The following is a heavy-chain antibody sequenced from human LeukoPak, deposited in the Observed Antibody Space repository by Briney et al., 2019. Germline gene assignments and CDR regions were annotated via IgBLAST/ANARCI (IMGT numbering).Heavy chain of an antibody. V-gene: IGHV4-4*07. CDR1: GGSISNYY. CDR3: ARAGGSYGYYMDV. D-gene: IGHD1-26*01. J-gene: IGHJ6*03. Sequence: PSETLSLTCTVSGGSISNYYWSWIRQPAGKGLEWIGRIYTSGSTSYNPSLRSRVTMSVDTSKNQFSLKLSSVTAADTAVYYCARAGGSYGYYMDVWGKGTTVTVSS. CDR2: IYTSGST.